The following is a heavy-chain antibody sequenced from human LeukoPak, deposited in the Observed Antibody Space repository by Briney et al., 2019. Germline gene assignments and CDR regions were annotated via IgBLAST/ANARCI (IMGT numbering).Heavy chain of an antibody. J-gene: IGHJ4*02. V-gene: IGHV1-2*02. D-gene: IGHD3-22*01. CDR3: ARGAHYHDSSEGYDY. CDR2: ITPNSGGT. CDR1: GDTFTAYY. Sequence: GASVKVSCKASGDTFTAYYMHWMRQAPGQGLEWMGWITPNSGGTNYAQKFQGRVTMTRDTSISTAYMELSRLRSHDTAVYYCARGAHYHDSSEGYDYWGQGTLVTVSS.